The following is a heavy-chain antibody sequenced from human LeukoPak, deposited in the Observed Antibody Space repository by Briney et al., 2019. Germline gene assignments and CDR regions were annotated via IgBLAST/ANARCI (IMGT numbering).Heavy chain of an antibody. CDR1: GYSISSGYY. CDR3: ARVLGYYDSSGYYYLSPRGPIDY. CDR2: IYHSGST. D-gene: IGHD3-22*01. Sequence: SETLSLTCTVSGYSISSGYYWGWIRQPPGKGLGWIGSIYHSGSTYYNPSLKSRVTISVDTSKNQFSPKLSSVTAADTAVYYCARVLGYYDSSGYYYLSPRGPIDYWGQGTLVTVSS. V-gene: IGHV4-38-2*02. J-gene: IGHJ4*02.